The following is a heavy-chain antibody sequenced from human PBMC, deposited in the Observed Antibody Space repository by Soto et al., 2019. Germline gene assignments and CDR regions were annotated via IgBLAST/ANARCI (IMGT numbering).Heavy chain of an antibody. CDR2: MYSGGGI. D-gene: IGHD3-16*01. Sequence: GGSLRLSGLVSGFTVNTNYMYWVRQAPCRGLEWVSAMYSGGGIHYADSVKGRFTISRDTSENTLYLRMDKLRVEDTAVYFCVARIPSWVFDYWGQGTLVTVCS. V-gene: IGHV3-53*01. CDR3: VARIPSWVFDY. J-gene: IGHJ4*01. CDR1: GFTVNTNY.